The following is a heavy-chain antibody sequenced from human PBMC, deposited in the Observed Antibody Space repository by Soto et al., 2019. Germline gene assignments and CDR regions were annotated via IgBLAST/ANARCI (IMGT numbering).Heavy chain of an antibody. CDR1: GFTFSDYY. CDR2: ISSSGSTI. V-gene: IGHV3-11*01. CDR3: ARGYYDILTGCSNNNWFDP. Sequence: PGGSLRLSCAASGFTFSDYYMSWIRQAPGKGLEWVSYISSSGSTIYYADSVKGRFTISRDNAKNSLYLQMNSLRAEDTAVYYCARGYYDILTGCSNNNWFDPWGQGTLVTVSS. D-gene: IGHD3-9*01. J-gene: IGHJ5*02.